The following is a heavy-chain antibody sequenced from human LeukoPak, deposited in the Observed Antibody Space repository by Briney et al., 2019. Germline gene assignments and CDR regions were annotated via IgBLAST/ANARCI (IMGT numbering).Heavy chain of an antibody. CDR2: ISYDGSNK. D-gene: IGHD2-2*01. J-gene: IGHJ4*02. CDR3: AREEGPVPYFDY. V-gene: IGHV3-30-3*01. CDR1: GFTFSSYA. Sequence: GGSLRLSCAASGFTFSSYAMHWVRQALGKGLEWVAVISYDGSNKYYADSVKGRFTISRDNSKNTLYLQMNSLRAEDTAVYYCAREEGPVPYFDYWGQGTLVTVSS.